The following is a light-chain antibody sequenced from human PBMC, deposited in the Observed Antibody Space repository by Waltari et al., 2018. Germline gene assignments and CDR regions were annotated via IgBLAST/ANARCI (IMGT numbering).Light chain of an antibody. J-gene: IGKJ4*01. Sequence: EIVLTQSPGTLSLSTVERATLSCRASQSVTRYLAWYQHKPGLAPRLLIYDTSNRATGIPARFIGSGSGTDFSLTITSLESEDFAVYYCQQRADWPLTFGGGTKVEIK. CDR2: DTS. CDR1: QSVTRY. V-gene: IGKV3-11*01. CDR3: QQRADWPLT.